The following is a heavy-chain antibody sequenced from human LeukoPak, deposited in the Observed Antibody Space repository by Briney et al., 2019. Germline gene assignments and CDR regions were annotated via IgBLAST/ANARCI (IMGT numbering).Heavy chain of an antibody. CDR1: GGSISSSNW. J-gene: IGHJ3*02. V-gene: IGHV4-4*02. CDR2: IYHSGST. CDR3: AGPPIVVVTAIDHDAFDI. Sequence: SETLSLTCAVSGGSISSSNWWSWVRPPPGKGLEWIGEIYHSGSTNYNPSLKSRVTISVDKSKNQFSLKLSSVTAADTAVYYCAGPPIVVVTAIDHDAFDIWGQGTMVTVSS. D-gene: IGHD2-21*02.